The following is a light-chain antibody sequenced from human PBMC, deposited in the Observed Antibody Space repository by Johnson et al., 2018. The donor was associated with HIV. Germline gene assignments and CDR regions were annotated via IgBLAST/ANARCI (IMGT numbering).Light chain of an antibody. V-gene: IGLV1-51*02. Sequence: QSVLTQPPSVSAAPGQKVTVSCSGSSSNIGSNDVSWYQQFPGAAPKLLIYENNKRPSGIPDRFSGSKSGTSATLGSTGLQPGDEADYYCGIVDSSPSAHVFGTGTKVTVL. CDR1: SSNIGSND. CDR2: ENN. J-gene: IGLJ1*01. CDR3: GIVDSSPSAHV.